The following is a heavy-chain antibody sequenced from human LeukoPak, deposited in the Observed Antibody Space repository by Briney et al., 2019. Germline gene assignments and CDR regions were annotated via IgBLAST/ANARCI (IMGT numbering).Heavy chain of an antibody. J-gene: IGHJ4*02. V-gene: IGHV3-11*04. CDR3: AKDWAYYYDNYGLDY. D-gene: IGHD3-22*01. Sequence: NPGGSLRLSCAASGFTFSDYYMSWIRQAPGKGLEWVSYISSSGSTIDYADSVRGRFTISRDNAKNSLYLQMNSLRAEDTAVYYCAKDWAYYYDNYGLDYWGQGTLATVSS. CDR1: GFTFSDYY. CDR2: ISSSGSTI.